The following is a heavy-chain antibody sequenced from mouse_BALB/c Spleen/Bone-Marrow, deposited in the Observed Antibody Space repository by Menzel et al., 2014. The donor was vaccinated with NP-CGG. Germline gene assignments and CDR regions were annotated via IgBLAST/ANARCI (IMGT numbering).Heavy chain of an antibody. J-gene: IGHJ4*01. CDR2: IWGDGST. Sequence: VQLVESGPGLVAPSQSLSITCTVSGFSLTGYGVNWVRQPPGKGLEWLGMIWGDGSTDYNSALKSRLSISKDNSKSQVFLKMNSLRTDDTARYYCARTLGHYAMDYWGQGTSVTVSS. CDR1: GFSLTGYG. CDR3: ARTLGHYAMDY. D-gene: IGHD4-1*01. V-gene: IGHV2-6-7*01.